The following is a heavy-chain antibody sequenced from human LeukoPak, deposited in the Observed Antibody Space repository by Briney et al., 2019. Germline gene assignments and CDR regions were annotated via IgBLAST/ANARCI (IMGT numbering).Heavy chain of an antibody. CDR2: IYSGGDT. CDR3: ARRGHGYGSPFDY. Sequence: GGSLRLSCAASGFTVSINYMSWVRQAPGKGLEWVSMIYSGGDTYYADSVKGRFTISRDNSKNTLDLQMNSLRAEDTALYYCARRGHGYGSPFDYWGQGTLVTVSS. CDR1: GFTVSINY. V-gene: IGHV3-66*04. J-gene: IGHJ4*02. D-gene: IGHD5-18*01.